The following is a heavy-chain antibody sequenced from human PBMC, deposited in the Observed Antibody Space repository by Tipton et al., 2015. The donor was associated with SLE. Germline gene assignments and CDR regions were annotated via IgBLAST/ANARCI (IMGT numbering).Heavy chain of an antibody. CDR1: GGSISGYY. CDR3: ARTMTAVRPYGYMDV. D-gene: IGHD4-17*01. Sequence: TLSLTCTVSGGSISGYYWSWVRQPAGKGLEWIGRIYTSASTIYNPSLKSRVTLSSDTPKNQFSLKLSSVTAADTAVYYCARTMTAVRPYGYMDVWGKGTTVTVSS. J-gene: IGHJ6*03. V-gene: IGHV4-4*07. CDR2: IYTSAST.